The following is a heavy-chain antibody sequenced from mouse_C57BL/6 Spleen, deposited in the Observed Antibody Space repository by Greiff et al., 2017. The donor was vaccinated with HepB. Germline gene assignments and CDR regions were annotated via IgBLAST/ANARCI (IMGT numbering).Heavy chain of an antibody. CDR3: ARVFITTVVAPFDY. J-gene: IGHJ2*01. D-gene: IGHD1-1*01. CDR1: GFTFSDSG. Sequence: VQLKESGGGLVKPGGSLKLSCAASGFTFSDSGMHWVRQAPEKGLEWVAYISSGSSTLYYADTVKGRFTISRDNAKNTLFLQMTSLMSEDTAMYYCARVFITTVVAPFDYWGQGTTLTVST. V-gene: IGHV5-17*01. CDR2: ISSGSSTL.